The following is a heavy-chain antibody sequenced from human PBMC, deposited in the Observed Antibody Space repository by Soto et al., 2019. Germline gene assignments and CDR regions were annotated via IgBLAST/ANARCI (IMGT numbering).Heavy chain of an antibody. Sequence: KQSQTLSLTCVASGFTFSNAWMSWVRQAPGKGLEWLGHIKSNTDGGTADYAAPVKGRFTISRDDSRNTLSLQMNSLKIEDSAVYFCTTDIRLTIFGVAPADYWGQGTLVTVSS. D-gene: IGHD3-3*01. CDR3: TTDIRLTIFGVAPADY. V-gene: IGHV3-15*01. J-gene: IGHJ4*02. CDR2: IKSNTDGGTA. CDR1: GFTFSNAW.